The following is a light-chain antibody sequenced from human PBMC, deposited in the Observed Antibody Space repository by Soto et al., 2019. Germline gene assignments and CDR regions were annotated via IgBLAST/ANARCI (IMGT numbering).Light chain of an antibody. CDR2: YNN. Sequence: QSVLTQPPSASETPGQTVSISCSGSNSNIASNTVNWYQHLPGTAPKLLIYYNNQRPSGVPDRFSGSKSGTSASLAISGLQAEDEADYYCAAWDDSLSGYVFGTGTKVTVL. J-gene: IGLJ1*01. CDR1: NSNIASNT. V-gene: IGLV1-44*01. CDR3: AAWDDSLSGYV.